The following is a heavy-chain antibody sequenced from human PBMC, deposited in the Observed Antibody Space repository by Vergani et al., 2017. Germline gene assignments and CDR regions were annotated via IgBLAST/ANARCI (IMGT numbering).Heavy chain of an antibody. D-gene: IGHD3-3*01. CDR2: IDPSDSYT. CDR3: ARGYYDLEASGDMDV. Sequence: EVQLVQSGAEVKKPGESLRISCKGSGYSFTSYWISWVRQKPGKGLEWMGRIDPSDSYTNYSPSFQGYVTISADKCISTAYLRWGSLKASDTAMYYCARGYYDLEASGDMDVWGQGTTVTVSS. J-gene: IGHJ6*02. CDR1: GYSFTSYW. V-gene: IGHV5-10-1*03.